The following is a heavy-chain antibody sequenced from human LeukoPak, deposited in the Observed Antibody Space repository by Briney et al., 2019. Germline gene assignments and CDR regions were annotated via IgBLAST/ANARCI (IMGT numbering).Heavy chain of an antibody. J-gene: IGHJ4*02. CDR1: GGTFSSYA. D-gene: IGHD3-10*01. CDR3: APTYYYGSGSYGPFDY. CDR2: IIPIFGTA. V-gene: IGHV1-69*06. Sequence: SVKVSCKASGGTFSSYAISWVRQAPGQGLEWMGGIIPIFGTANYAQKFQGRVTITADKSTSTAYKELSSLRSEDTAVYYCAPTYYYGSGSYGPFDYWGQGTLVTVSS.